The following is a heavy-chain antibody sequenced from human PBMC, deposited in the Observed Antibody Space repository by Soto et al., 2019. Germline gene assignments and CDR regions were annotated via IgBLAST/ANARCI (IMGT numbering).Heavy chain of an antibody. Sequence: RRLSCVVSGFTFNNYGINWVRQAPGKGLEWVSTVSKSDYTYYSDSVKGRFTISRDNAKNTVSLQMNTLRAEDTAVYYCAREDSIIIPAVSDFWGQGTLVTVS. V-gene: IGHV3-21*04. CDR1: GFTFNNYG. D-gene: IGHD2-2*01. J-gene: IGHJ4*02. CDR3: AREDSIIIPAVSDF. CDR2: VSKSDYT.